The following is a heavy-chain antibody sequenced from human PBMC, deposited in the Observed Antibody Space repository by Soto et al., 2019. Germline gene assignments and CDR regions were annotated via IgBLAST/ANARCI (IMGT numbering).Heavy chain of an antibody. CDR2: IIPIFGTA. CDR3: ARERGAHYYGSGSYYPNGFDP. CDR1: GGTFSSYA. V-gene: IGHV1-69*12. J-gene: IGHJ5*02. Sequence: QVQLVQSGAEVKKPGSSVKVSCKASGGTFSSYAISWVRQAPGQGLEWMGGIIPIFGTANYAQKFQGRVTITADESMSTAYMELSSLRSEDTAVYYCARERGAHYYGSGSYYPNGFDPWGQGTLVTVSS. D-gene: IGHD3-10*01.